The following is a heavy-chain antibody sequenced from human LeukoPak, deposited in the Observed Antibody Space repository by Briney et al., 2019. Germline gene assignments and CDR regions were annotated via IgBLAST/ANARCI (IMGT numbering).Heavy chain of an antibody. CDR2: IKQDGSEK. J-gene: IGHJ4*02. CDR1: GFTFSSYW. D-gene: IGHD3-22*01. V-gene: IGHV3-7*01. CDR3: ARASSSGYRGADF. Sequence: GGSLRLSCAASGFTFSSYWMSWVRQAPGKGLEWVANIKQDGSEKYYVGSVKGRFTISRDNAKNSLYLQMHSLRAEDTAVYYCARASSSGYRGADFWGQGTLVTVSS.